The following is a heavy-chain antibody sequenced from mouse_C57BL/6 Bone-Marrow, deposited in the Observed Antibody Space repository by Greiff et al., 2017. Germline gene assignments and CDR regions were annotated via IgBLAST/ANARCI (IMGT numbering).Heavy chain of an antibody. CDR1: GYTFTNYW. V-gene: IGHV1-63*01. CDR2: IYPGGGYT. CDR3: ARGGNWALDY. J-gene: IGHJ2*01. Sequence: QVQLKESGAELVRPGTSVKMSCKASGYTFTNYWIGWAKQRPGHGLEWIGDIYPGGGYTNYNEKFKGKATLTADKSSSTAYMQFSSLTSEDSAIYYCARGGNWALDYWGQGTTLTVSS. D-gene: IGHD4-1*02.